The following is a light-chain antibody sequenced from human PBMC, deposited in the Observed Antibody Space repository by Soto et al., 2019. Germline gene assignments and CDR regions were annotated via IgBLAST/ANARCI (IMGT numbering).Light chain of an antibody. CDR3: SSYVTGNSLI. J-gene: IGLJ2*01. V-gene: IGLV2-8*01. CDR2: EVS. CDR1: SRDVGGHDY. Sequence: QSVLTQPPSASGSPGQSVTISCTGTSRDVGGHDYVSWYQQDPGKAPKLMIYEVSKRPSGVPDRFSGSKSGNTASLTVSGLQAEDEADYYCSSYVTGNSLIFGGGTKLTVL.